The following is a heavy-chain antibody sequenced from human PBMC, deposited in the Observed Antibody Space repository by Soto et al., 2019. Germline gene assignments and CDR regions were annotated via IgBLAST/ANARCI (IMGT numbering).Heavy chain of an antibody. CDR3: ARPVNDYGDYFDY. CDR1: GFTFSSYA. CDR2: ISYDGSNK. D-gene: IGHD4-17*01. V-gene: IGHV3-30-3*01. Sequence: ESGGGVVQPGRSLRLSCAASGFTFSSYAMHWVRQAPGKGLEWVAVISYDGSNKYYADSVKGRFTISRDNSKNTLYLQMNSLRAEDTAVYYCARPVNDYGDYFDYWGQGTLVTVSS. J-gene: IGHJ4*02.